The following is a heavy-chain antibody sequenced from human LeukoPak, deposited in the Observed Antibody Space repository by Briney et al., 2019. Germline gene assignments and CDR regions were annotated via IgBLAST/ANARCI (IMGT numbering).Heavy chain of an antibody. J-gene: IGHJ4*02. CDR1: GFTFSSYA. CDR2: ISGSGGST. CDR3: AISHYYDFWSDYSIG. D-gene: IGHD3-3*01. V-gene: IGHV3-23*01. Sequence: GGSLRLSCAASGFTFSSYAMSWVRQAPGKGLEWVSAISGSGGSTYYADSVKGWFTISRDNSKNTLYLQMNSLRAEDTAVYYCAISHYYDFWSDYSIGWGQGTLVTVSS.